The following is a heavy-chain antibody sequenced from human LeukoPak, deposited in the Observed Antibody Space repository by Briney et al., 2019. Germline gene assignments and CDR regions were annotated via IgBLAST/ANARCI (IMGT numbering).Heavy chain of an antibody. D-gene: IGHD2-15*01. CDR2: ISGSGGST. Sequence: SGGSLRLSCAASGFTFSSYAMSWVRQAPGKGLEWVSAISGSGGSTYYADSVKGRFTISRDNSKNTLYLQMNSLRAEDTAVYYCAKRAYCSGGSSYSPGEYYHYGMDVWGQGTTVTVSS. J-gene: IGHJ6*02. CDR1: GFTFSSYA. CDR3: AKRAYCSGGSSYSPGEYYHYGMDV. V-gene: IGHV3-23*01.